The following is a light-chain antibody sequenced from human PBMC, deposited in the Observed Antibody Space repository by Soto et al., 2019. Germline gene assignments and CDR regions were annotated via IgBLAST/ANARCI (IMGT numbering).Light chain of an antibody. CDR3: AVWDDSLNGWV. CDR1: SSNIGTNA. V-gene: IGLV1-44*01. CDR2: SND. J-gene: IGLJ3*02. Sequence: VVTQPPSASGTPGQRVTISCSGSSSNIGTNAVNWCQQLPGTAPRLLIYSNDQRPPGVPDRFSGSKSGTSASLGISGLQSEDEADYFCAVWDDSLNGWVFGGGTKVTVL.